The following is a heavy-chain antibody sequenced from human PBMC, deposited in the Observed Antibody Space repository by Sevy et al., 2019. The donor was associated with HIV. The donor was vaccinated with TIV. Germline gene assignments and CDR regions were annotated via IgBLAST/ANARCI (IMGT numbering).Heavy chain of an antibody. D-gene: IGHD3-3*01. J-gene: IGHJ4*02. V-gene: IGHV3-15*01. CDR3: ARAPGYDASATFDY. Sequence: GGSLRLSCAVSGFTFNNAWMNWVRQAPGTGLQWVGLIKSNIDGETTDYAAPVKGRFTISRDDSKNTLYLQMNNLKIEDTDVYYCARAPGYDASATFDYWGPGTLVTVSS. CDR1: GFTFNNAW. CDR2: IKSNIDGETT.